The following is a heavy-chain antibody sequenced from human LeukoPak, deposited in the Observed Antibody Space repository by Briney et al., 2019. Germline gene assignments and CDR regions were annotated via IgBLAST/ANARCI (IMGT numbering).Heavy chain of an antibody. D-gene: IGHD6-13*01. CDR1: GYTFTDYY. CDR3: ARSSSSWYGIDYYGMDV. J-gene: IGHJ6*02. Sequence: ASVKVSYKASGYTFTDYYMHWVRQAPGQGLEGTGWINPNSGGTNYAQKFQGRVTMTRDTSISTAHMELSRLRSDDTAVYYCARSSSSWYGIDYYGMDVWGQGTTVTVSS. V-gene: IGHV1-2*02. CDR2: INPNSGGT.